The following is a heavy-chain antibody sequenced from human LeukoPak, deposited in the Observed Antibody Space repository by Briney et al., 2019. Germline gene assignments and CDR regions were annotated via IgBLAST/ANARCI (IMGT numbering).Heavy chain of an antibody. V-gene: IGHV1-69*13. CDR2: IIPIFGTA. D-gene: IGHD6-13*01. CDR3: ARTEGAGTMGFDY. J-gene: IGHJ4*02. Sequence: SVKVSCKASGGTFISYAISWVRQAPGQGLEWMGGIIPIFGTANYAQKFQGRVTITADESTSTAYMELSSLRSEDTAVYYCARTEGAGTMGFDYWGQGTLVTVSS. CDR1: GGTFISYA.